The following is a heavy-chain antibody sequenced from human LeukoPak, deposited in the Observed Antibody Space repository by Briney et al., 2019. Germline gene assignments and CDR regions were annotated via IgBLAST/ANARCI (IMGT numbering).Heavy chain of an antibody. V-gene: IGHV4-39*07. D-gene: IGHD2-2*01. CDR1: GGSISSSSYY. J-gene: IGHJ4*02. CDR2: IYYSGST. Sequence: SETLSLTCTVSGGSISSSSYYWGWIRQPPGKGLEWIGSIYYSGSTYYNPSLKSRVTISVDTSKNQFSLKLSSVTAADTAVYYCARVPGAGYCSSTSCYYFDYWGQGTLVTVSS. CDR3: ARVPGAGYCSSTSCYYFDY.